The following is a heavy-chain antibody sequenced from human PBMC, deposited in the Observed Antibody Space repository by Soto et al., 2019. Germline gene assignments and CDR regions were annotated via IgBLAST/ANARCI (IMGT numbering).Heavy chain of an antibody. CDR3: ARAFGGVYALEDYYYYGMDV. D-gene: IGHD2-8*01. CDR2: IIPIFGTA. V-gene: IGHV1-69*13. CDR1: GGTFSSYA. J-gene: IGHJ6*02. Sequence: SVKVSCKASGGTFSSYAISWVRQAPGQGLEWMGGIIPIFGTANYAQKFQGRVTITADESTSTAYMELSSLRSEDTAVYYCARAFGGVYALEDYYYYGMDVWGQGTTVTVSS.